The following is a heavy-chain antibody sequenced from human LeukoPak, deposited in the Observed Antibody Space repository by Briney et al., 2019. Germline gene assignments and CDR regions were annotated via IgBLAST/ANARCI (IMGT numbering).Heavy chain of an antibody. CDR3: AREDIVVVPAGFDP. CDR1: GGTFSSYA. V-gene: IGHV1-69*06. CDR2: IIPIFGTA. Sequence: SVKVSCKASGGTFSSYAVSWVRQAPGQGLEWMGGIIPIFGTANYAQKFQGRVTITADKSTSTAYMELSSLRSEDTAVYYCAREDIVVVPAGFDPWGQGTLVTVSS. D-gene: IGHD2-2*01. J-gene: IGHJ5*02.